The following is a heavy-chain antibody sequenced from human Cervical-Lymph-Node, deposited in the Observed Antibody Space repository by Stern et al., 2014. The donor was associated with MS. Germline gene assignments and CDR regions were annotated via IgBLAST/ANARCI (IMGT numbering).Heavy chain of an antibody. D-gene: IGHD5-24*01. CDR2: IYPDGDT. V-gene: IGHV5-51*03. J-gene: IGHJ4*02. Sequence: QLVQSGGEVKKPGESLKISCKGSGYYFNNYWIGWVRQMPGKGLEWMGIIYPDGDTRYSPSFQGQVTISVDKSTTTACLQWSSLKASDSAMYYCARSRDAYKNFDYWGQGTLVTVSS. CDR3: ARSRDAYKNFDY. CDR1: GYYFNNYW.